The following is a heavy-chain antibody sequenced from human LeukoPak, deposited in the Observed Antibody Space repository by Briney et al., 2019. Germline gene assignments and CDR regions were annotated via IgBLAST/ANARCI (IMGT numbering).Heavy chain of an antibody. V-gene: IGHV4-59*08. CDR3: ARSIGGSPLDY. CDR1: GGSIGGYY. CDR2: VQYSGTT. D-gene: IGHD1-26*01. Sequence: SETLSLTCTVFGGSIGGYYWRWVWRRPGEGLEWIGFVQYSGTTKYNPSLKSRVSMSLDTSKNQFFLQLTSVTAADTAVYYCARSIGGSPLDYWGQGMLVTVSS. J-gene: IGHJ4*02.